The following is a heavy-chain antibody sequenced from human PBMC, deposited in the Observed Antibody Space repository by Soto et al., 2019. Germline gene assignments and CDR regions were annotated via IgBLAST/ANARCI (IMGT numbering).Heavy chain of an antibody. CDR2: ISYDGSNK. J-gene: IGHJ4*02. CDR1: GFTFSSYA. Sequence: GGSLRLSCAASGFTFSSYAMHWVRQAPGKGLEWVAVISYDGSNKYYADSVKGRFTISRDNSKNTLYLQMNSLRAEDTAVYYCARGLGGYQLLSFDYWGQGTLVTVSS. CDR3: ARGLGGYQLLSFDY. V-gene: IGHV3-30-3*01. D-gene: IGHD2-2*01.